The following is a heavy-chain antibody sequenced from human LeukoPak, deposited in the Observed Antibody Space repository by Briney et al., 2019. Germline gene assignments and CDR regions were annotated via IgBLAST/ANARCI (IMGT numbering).Heavy chain of an antibody. V-gene: IGHV3-33*01. J-gene: IGHJ4*02. CDR1: GFTFSSYG. CDR2: IWYGGSNK. CDR3: ARDPSGYSSSWYAAYYFDY. D-gene: IGHD6-13*01. Sequence: GRSLRLSCAASGFTFSSYGMHWVRQAPGKGLGWVAVIWYGGSNKYYADSVKGRFTISRDNSKNTLYLQMNSLRAEDTAVYYCARDPSGYSSSWYAAYYFDYWGQGTLVTVSS.